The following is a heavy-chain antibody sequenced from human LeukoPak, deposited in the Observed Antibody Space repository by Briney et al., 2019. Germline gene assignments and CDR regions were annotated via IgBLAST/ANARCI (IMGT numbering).Heavy chain of an antibody. Sequence: GGSLRLSCAASGFTFSTYWMSWVRQAPGKGLEWVSVIYSGGNTYYADSVKGRFTISRDNSKNTLYLQMNSLRAEDTAVYYCARDGNGAFDIWGQGTMVTVSS. CDR3: ARDGNGAFDI. CDR1: GFTFSTYW. CDR2: IYSGGNT. V-gene: IGHV3-53*01. J-gene: IGHJ3*02.